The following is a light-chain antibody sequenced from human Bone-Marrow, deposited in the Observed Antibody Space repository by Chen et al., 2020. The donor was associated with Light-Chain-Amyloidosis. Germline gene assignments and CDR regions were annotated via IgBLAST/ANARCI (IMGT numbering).Light chain of an antibody. V-gene: IGLV3-25*03. CDR3: QSADSSGTYEVI. CDR1: DLPTKY. CDR2: RDT. Sequence: SYELTQPPSVSVSPGQTARFTCSGDDLPTKYAYWYQQEPGQAPVLVIHRDTDRPSGISERFSGSSSGTTATLTIRGVQAEDEADYHCQSADSSGTYEVIFGGGTKLTVL. J-gene: IGLJ2*01.